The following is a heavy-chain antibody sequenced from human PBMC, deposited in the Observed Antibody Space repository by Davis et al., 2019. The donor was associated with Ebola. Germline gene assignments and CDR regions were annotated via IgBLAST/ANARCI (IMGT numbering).Heavy chain of an antibody. D-gene: IGHD3-22*01. CDR3: ARAGGYYYDSSGYYALNNWFDP. CDR1: GGSISSYY. V-gene: IGHV4-59*01. J-gene: IGHJ5*02. Sequence: GSLRLSCTVSGGSISSYYWSWIRQHPGKGLEWIGYIYYSGSTNYNPSLKSRVTISVDTSKNQFSLKLSSVTAADTAVYYCARAGGYYYDSSGYYALNNWFDPWGQGTLVTVSS. CDR2: IYYSGST.